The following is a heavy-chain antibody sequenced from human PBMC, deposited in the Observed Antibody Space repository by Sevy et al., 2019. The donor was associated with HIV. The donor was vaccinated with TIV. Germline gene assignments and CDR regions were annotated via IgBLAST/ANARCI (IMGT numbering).Heavy chain of an antibody. V-gene: IGHV1-2*02. CDR3: ASFFSVARYYYYGMDV. Sequence: ASVKVSCKASGYTFTGYYMHWVRQAPGQGLEWMGWINPNSGGTNYAQKFQGRVTMTRDTSISTAYMELSRLRSDDTALYYCASFFSVARYYYYGMDVWGQGTTVTVSS. D-gene: IGHD2-15*01. CDR1: GYTFTGYY. J-gene: IGHJ6*02. CDR2: INPNSGGT.